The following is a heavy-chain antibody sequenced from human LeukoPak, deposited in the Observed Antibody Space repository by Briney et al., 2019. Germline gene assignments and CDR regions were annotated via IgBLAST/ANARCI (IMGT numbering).Heavy chain of an antibody. CDR3: ARDQALIHEYSGSYSPFDY. D-gene: IGHD1-26*01. J-gene: IGHJ4*02. CDR2: ISAYNGNT. CDR1: GYTFTSYG. V-gene: IGHV1-18*01. Sequence: ASVKVSCKASGYTFTSYGISWVRQAPRQGLEWMGWISAYNGNTNYAQKLQGRVTMTTDTSTSTAYMELRSLRSDDTAVYYCARDQALIHEYSGSYSPFDYWGQGTLVTVSS.